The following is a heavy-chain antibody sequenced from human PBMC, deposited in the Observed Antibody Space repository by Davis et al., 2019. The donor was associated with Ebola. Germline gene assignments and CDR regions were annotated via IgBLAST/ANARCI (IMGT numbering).Heavy chain of an antibody. Sequence: SETLSLTCAVDGGSFSAYYWSWIRQPPGKGLEWIGEIYHTGDTNYNPSLKSRVTISVDTSKNQFSLKLSSVTAADTAVYYCARFDIAATIDYWGQGTLVTVSS. CDR2: IYHTGDT. CDR3: ARFDIAATIDY. CDR1: GGSFSAYY. D-gene: IGHD5-12*01. V-gene: IGHV4-34*01. J-gene: IGHJ4*02.